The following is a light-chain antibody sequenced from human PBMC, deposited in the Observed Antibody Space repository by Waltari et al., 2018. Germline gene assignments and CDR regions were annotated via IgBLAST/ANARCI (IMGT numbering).Light chain of an antibody. CDR1: RSDDQY. V-gene: IGLV3-1*01. J-gene: IGLJ2*01. CDR2: QDD. CDR3: QSWDSRAVV. Sequence: SYELAPPPSVSVSPGQRPCIPCSGARSDDQYAYWYQQEPGQAPVLVIYQDDKRPSGIPERFSGSKSANTATLTICGAQAMDEAVYYCQSWDSRAVVFGAGTKLTVL.